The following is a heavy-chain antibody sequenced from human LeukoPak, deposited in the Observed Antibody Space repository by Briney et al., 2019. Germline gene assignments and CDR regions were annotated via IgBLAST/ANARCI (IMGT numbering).Heavy chain of an antibody. D-gene: IGHD5-18*01. Sequence: PSETLSLTCTVSGGSISSYYWSWIRQPPGKGLEWIGYIYYSGGTNYNPSLKSRVTISVDTSKNQFSLKLSSVTAADTAVYYCARQVMDTARYWYFDLWGRGTLVTVSS. J-gene: IGHJ2*01. CDR3: ARQVMDTARYWYFDL. V-gene: IGHV4-59*01. CDR1: GGSISSYY. CDR2: IYYSGGT.